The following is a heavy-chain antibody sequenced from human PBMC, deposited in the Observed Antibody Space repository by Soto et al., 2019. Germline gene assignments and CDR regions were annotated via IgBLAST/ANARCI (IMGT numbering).Heavy chain of an antibody. CDR1: AASFGTYY. CDR3: AREGGGYRFDC. J-gene: IGHJ4*02. D-gene: IGHD1-26*01. CDR2: IFYSGHL. V-gene: IGHV4-59*01. Sequence: QVQLQESGPGLVKPSETLSLTCAVSAASFGTYYWSWIQQPPGKGLEWIGYIFYSGHLKYNPSLTGRLTISVDPSKYQISLRLPSLTAADTAVYYGAREGGGYRFDCWGQGTLVTVSA.